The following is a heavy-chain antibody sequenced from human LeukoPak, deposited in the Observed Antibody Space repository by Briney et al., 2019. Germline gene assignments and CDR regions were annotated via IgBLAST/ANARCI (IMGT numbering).Heavy chain of an antibody. CDR2: IIYDGRHT. CDR1: GFTFRIYA. Sequence: PGGSLRLSCTASGFTFRIYAMSWVRQAPGKGLESVASIIYDGRHTYYAASVKGRFTISRDNSQNTLYLQMNSLRAEDTALYYCAKDGLSYDGSTHVYYFQSLGQGTLVTVSS. CDR3: AKDGLSYDGSTHVYYFQS. V-gene: IGHV3-23*01. D-gene: IGHD3-22*01. J-gene: IGHJ4*02.